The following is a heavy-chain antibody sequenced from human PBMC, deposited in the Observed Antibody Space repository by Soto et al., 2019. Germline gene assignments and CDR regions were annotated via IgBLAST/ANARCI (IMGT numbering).Heavy chain of an antibody. CDR2: INPSGGST. D-gene: IGHD6-19*01. V-gene: IGHV1-46*01. Sequence: ASVKVSCKASGYTFTSYYMHWVRQAPGQGLEWMGIINPSGGSTSYAQKFQGRVTMTRDTSTSTVYMELSSLRSEDTAVYYCARERQWLDYYDGMAVWGQGTTVTGSS. CDR1: GYTFTSYY. CDR3: ARERQWLDYYDGMAV. J-gene: IGHJ6*02.